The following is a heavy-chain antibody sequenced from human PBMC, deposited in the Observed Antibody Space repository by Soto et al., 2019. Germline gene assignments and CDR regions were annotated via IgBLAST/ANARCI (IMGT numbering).Heavy chain of an antibody. CDR3: GRDDYGIFPY. Sequence: ASVKVSCKASGYSISAYYIHWVRQAPGQGLEWMGWIDPKNGGTVSAQKFQCRLTMTRDTSISTVYMDLSGLTSDDTALYYCGRDDYGIFPYWGQGSLVTVSS. D-gene: IGHD3-10*01. V-gene: IGHV1-2*02. CDR1: GYSISAYY. J-gene: IGHJ4*02. CDR2: IDPKNGGT.